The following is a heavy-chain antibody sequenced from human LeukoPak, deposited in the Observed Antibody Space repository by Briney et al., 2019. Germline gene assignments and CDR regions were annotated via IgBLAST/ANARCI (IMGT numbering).Heavy chain of an antibody. CDR1: GYTFTSYY. D-gene: IGHD2-2*01. CDR3: ARDIYCSSTSCYQYYYYGMDV. Sequence: ASVKVSCKASGYTFTSYYMHWVRQAPGQGLEWMGLINPSGGSTSYAQKFQGRVTMTRDTSTSTVYMELSSLRSEDTAVYYCARDIYCSSTSCYQYYYYGMDVWGQGTTVTVSS. V-gene: IGHV1-46*01. J-gene: IGHJ6*02. CDR2: INPSGGST.